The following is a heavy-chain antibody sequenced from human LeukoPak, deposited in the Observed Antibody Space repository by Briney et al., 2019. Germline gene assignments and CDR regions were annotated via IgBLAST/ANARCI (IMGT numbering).Heavy chain of an antibody. CDR3: ARDRYYGSGSYYYFDY. J-gene: IGHJ4*02. V-gene: IGHV3-48*02. CDR1: GFTFSTYG. Sequence: PGGSLRLSCAGSGFTFSTYGMDWVRQAPGKGLEWVSYISSYSSTIYYADSVKGRFTISRDNAKSSLYLQMNSLRDEDTAVYYCARDRYYGSGSYYYFDYWGQGTLVTVSS. D-gene: IGHD3-10*01. CDR2: ISSYSSTI.